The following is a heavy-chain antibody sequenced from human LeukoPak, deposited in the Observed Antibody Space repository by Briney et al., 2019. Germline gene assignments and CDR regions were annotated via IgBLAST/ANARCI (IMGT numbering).Heavy chain of an antibody. D-gene: IGHD4-23*01. CDR1: GGSISSSSYY. Sequence: SETLSLTCTVSGGSISSSSYYWGWIRQPPGKGLEWIGSIYYSGSTYYNPSLKSRVTISVDTSKNQFSLKLSSVTAADTAVYYCARDLAGWPVGCWGQETLVTVSS. CDR2: IYYSGST. J-gene: IGHJ4*02. V-gene: IGHV4-39*07. CDR3: ARDLAGWPVGC.